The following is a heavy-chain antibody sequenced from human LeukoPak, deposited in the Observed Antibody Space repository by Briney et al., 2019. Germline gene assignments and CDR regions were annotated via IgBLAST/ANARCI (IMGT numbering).Heavy chain of an antibody. CDR3: AGFTSYSSGWYGDELDP. CDR2: ISAYNGNT. Sequence: ASVKVSCKASGYTFTSYGISWVRQAPGQGLEWMGWISAYNGNTNYAQKLQGRVTMTTDTSTSTAYMELRSLRSDDTAVYYCAGFTSYSSGWYGDELDPWGQGTLVTVSS. D-gene: IGHD6-19*01. CDR1: GYTFTSYG. J-gene: IGHJ5*02. V-gene: IGHV1-18*01.